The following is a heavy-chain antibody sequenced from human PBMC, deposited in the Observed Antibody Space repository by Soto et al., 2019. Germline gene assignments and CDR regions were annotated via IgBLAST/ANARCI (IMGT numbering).Heavy chain of an antibody. J-gene: IGHJ6*03. D-gene: IGHD6-13*01. Sequence: PSETLSLTCAVYGGSFSGYYWSWIRQPPGKGLEWIGEINHSGSTNYNPSLKSRVTISVDTSKNQFSLKMSSVTAADTAVYYCASIPGVGRIAAAGMSGYYYMDVWGKGTTVTVSS. CDR1: GGSFSGYY. CDR3: ASIPGVGRIAAAGMSGYYYMDV. V-gene: IGHV4-34*01. CDR2: INHSGST.